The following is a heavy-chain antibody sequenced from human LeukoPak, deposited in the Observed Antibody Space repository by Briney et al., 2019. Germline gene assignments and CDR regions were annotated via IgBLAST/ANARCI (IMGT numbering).Heavy chain of an antibody. CDR3: ARHHDSGLYYWCDL. J-gene: IGHJ5*02. CDR2: LYYSGNA. V-gene: IGHV4-39*01. CDR1: GGSISSRSYY. D-gene: IGHD3-10*01. Sequence: SEALSLTCTVSGGSISSRSYYWGWLRQRPGTGLGWIGSLYYSGNAFYNPALKSRLTMSVDTSTDQFSLSLRSVTAADTAVYYCARHHDSGLYYWCDLWGQGTLVTVSS.